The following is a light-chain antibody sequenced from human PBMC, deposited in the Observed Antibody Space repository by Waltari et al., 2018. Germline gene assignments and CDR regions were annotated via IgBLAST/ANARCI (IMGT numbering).Light chain of an antibody. CDR3: GTWDSSLSAVV. Sequence: QSVLTQPPSVSAAPGQKVTISCSGSSSNIGNNYVSWYQQLPGTAPKLLIYEKKKRPSGIPDRCSGSKSGTAATLGITGLQTGDEADYYCGTWDSSLSAVVFGGGTKLTVL. CDR2: EKK. J-gene: IGLJ2*01. V-gene: IGLV1-51*02. CDR1: SSNIGNNY.